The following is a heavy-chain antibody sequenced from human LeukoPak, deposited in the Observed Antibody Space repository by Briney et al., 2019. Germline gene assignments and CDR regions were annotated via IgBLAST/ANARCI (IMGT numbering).Heavy chain of an antibody. Sequence: SETLSLTCTVSGGSISSYYWSWIRQPPGKGLEWVGYIYYSGSTNYNPSLKSRVTISVDTTKNQFSLQLSSVTAADTAVYYCARQSWQRGKYYYGMDVWGQATTVTVSS. V-gene: IGHV4-59*08. D-gene: IGHD5-24*01. CDR1: GGSISSYY. J-gene: IGHJ6*02. CDR3: ARQSWQRGKYYYGMDV. CDR2: IYYSGST.